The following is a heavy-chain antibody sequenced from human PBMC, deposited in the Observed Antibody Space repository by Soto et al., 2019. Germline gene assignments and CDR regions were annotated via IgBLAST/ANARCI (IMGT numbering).Heavy chain of an antibody. CDR1: GGSISSGGYF. CDR2: TYYSGST. J-gene: IGHJ6*02. V-gene: IGHV4-31*03. Sequence: KTXETLSLTCTVSGGSISSGGYFWSWIRQHPGKGLEWIGYTYYSGSTYYNPSLKSRVTISVDTSKNQFSLKLSSVTAADTAIYYCARDATRGMDVWGQGTTVTVSS. CDR3: ARDATRGMDV.